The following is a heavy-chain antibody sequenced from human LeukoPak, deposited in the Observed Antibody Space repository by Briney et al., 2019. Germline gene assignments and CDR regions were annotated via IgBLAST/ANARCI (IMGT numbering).Heavy chain of an antibody. J-gene: IGHJ3*02. V-gene: IGHV4-39*07. Sequence: SETLSLTCSVSGGSISGNSYYWGWIRQPPGKGLEWIGNIYYIGSTYYNPSLKSRVTISVDTSKNQFSLKLSSVTAADTAVYYCARDGEWELLPVNAFDIWGQGTMVTVSS. CDR1: GGSISGNSYY. CDR2: IYYIGST. D-gene: IGHD1-26*01. CDR3: ARDGEWELLPVNAFDI.